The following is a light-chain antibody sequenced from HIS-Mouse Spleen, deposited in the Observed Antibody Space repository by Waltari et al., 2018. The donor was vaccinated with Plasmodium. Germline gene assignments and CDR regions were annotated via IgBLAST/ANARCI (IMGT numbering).Light chain of an antibody. CDR1: QSISSA. CDR2: DAS. CDR3: QQFNSYPLT. Sequence: IQLTQSPSSLSASVGDRVTITCRASQSISSALDWYQQKPGKAPKLLIYDASSLESRVPSRFSGSGSGTDFSLTISSLLPEDFATYYCQQFNSYPLTFGGGTKVEIK. J-gene: IGKJ4*01. V-gene: IGKV1-13*02.